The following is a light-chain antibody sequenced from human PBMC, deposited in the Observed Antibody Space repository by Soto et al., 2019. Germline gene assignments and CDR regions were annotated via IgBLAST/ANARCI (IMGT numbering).Light chain of an antibody. Sequence: QAVLTQPPSVSGAPGQRVTISCTGSSSNTGAGYNVHWYQQLPGTAPKLLIFDNRHRPSGVPDRFSGSKSGTSASLAITGLQAEDEGDYYCQSYDSSLSGSGVFGGGTKLTVL. CDR2: DNR. CDR3: QSYDSSLSGSGV. V-gene: IGLV1-40*01. CDR1: SSNTGAGYN. J-gene: IGLJ3*02.